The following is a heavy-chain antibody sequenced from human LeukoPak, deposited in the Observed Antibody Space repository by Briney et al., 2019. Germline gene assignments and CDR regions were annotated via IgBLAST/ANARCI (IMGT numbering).Heavy chain of an antibody. CDR2: IYYSGST. CDR3: ARDTVTGTTPGTFDY. Sequence: SETLSLTCTVSGGSISSYYWSWIRQPPGKGLEWIGYIYYSGSTNHNPSLKSRVTISVDTSKNQFSLKLGSVTAADTAVYYCARDTVTGTTPGTFDYWGQGTLVTVSS. D-gene: IGHD1-20*01. CDR1: GGSISSYY. V-gene: IGHV4-59*01. J-gene: IGHJ4*02.